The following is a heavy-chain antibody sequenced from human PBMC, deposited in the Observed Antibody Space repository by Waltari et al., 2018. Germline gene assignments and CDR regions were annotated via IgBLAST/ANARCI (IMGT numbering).Heavy chain of an antibody. Sequence: EVQLMESGGGLVQPGGSLILSCAASGFPFSRYAMSWVRQAPGKGLEWVSAISGRGGSTYYADSVKGRFTISRDNSKNTLYLQMNSLRAEDTAVYYCAKEERGSSTCWGQGTLVTVSS. V-gene: IGHV3-23*01. CDR1: GFPFSRYA. J-gene: IGHJ4*02. CDR2: ISGRGGST. D-gene: IGHD6-6*01. CDR3: AKEERGSSTC.